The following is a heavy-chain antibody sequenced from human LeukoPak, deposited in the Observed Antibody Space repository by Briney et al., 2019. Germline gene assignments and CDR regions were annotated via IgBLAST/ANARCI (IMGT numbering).Heavy chain of an antibody. CDR1: GFTFSSYW. V-gene: IGHV3-7*03. J-gene: IGHJ6*02. D-gene: IGHD4-17*01. CDR3: ARGDYGDYYYYYGMDV. CDR2: IKQDGSEK. Sequence: GGSLRLSCAASGFTFSSYWMSWVRQAPGKRLEWVANIKQDGSEKYYVDSVKGRFTISRDNAKNSLYLQMNSLRAEDTAVYYCARGDYGDYYYYYGMDVWGQGTTVTVSS.